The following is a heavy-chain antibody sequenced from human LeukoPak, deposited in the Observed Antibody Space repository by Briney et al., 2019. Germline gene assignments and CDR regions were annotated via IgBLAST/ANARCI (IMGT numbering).Heavy chain of an antibody. CDR1: GFTFSNYW. V-gene: IGHV3-74*01. Sequence: GGSLRLSCAASGFTFSNYWMHWVRQAPGKGLVWVSRIKGDGSHTIYADSVKGRFTISRDNAKNSLYLQMNSLRAEGTAVYYCARRVTPNSFDYWGQGTLVTVSS. CDR3: ARRVTPNSFDY. CDR2: IKGDGSHT. J-gene: IGHJ4*02. D-gene: IGHD2-21*02.